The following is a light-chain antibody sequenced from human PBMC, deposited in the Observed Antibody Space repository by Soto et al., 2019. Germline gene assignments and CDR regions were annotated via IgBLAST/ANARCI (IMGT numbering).Light chain of an antibody. Sequence: QSVLTQPPSASGTPEQRVTISCSGSSSNIGSNYVFWYQHLPGTAPKLLIYRNNQRPSGVPDRFSGSKSGTSASLAISGLRSEDETDYYCAAWDDSLSGVVFGGGTKLTVL. V-gene: IGLV1-47*01. CDR2: RNN. J-gene: IGLJ2*01. CDR1: SSNIGSNY. CDR3: AAWDDSLSGVV.